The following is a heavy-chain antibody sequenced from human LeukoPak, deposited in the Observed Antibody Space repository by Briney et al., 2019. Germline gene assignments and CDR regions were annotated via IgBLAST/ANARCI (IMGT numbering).Heavy chain of an antibody. Sequence: GGSLRLSCAAPGFTFTSYSMSSVCQAPGKGLEWVSYISSSSSTIYYADSVKGRFTISRDNAKNSLYLQMNSLRAEDTAVYYCARGDIAYGDYGGYFDYWGQGTLVTVSS. CDR2: ISSSSSTI. J-gene: IGHJ4*02. CDR1: GFTFTSYS. D-gene: IGHD4-17*01. CDR3: ARGDIAYGDYGGYFDY. V-gene: IGHV3-48*01.